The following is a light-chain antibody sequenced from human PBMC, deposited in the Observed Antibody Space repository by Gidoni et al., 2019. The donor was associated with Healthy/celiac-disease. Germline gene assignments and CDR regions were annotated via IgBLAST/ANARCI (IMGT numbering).Light chain of an antibody. CDR1: QSVSSY. Sequence: IVLTQSPATLSLSQGEIATLSCRASQSVSSYLAWYQQKPGQAPRLLIYNASNRATGIPAGFSGSGSGTDFTLTISSLEPEDFAVYYCQQRRTFGPGTKVDIK. J-gene: IGKJ3*01. CDR2: NAS. CDR3: QQRRT. V-gene: IGKV3-11*01.